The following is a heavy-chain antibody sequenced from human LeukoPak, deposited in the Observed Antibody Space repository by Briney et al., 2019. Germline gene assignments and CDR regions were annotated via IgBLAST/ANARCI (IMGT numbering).Heavy chain of an antibody. V-gene: IGHV3-21*01. CDR1: GFTFSSYS. D-gene: IGHD3-10*01. Sequence: NPGGCLSLSCAASGFTFSSYSMNSVRQAPGKGLEWVSSISSSSSYIYYADSVKGRFTISRDKAKNSLYLQMNSLRAEATAVDEYYSPQDRSDTEAWFDTWGQGTLVTVSS. CDR3: YSPQDRSDTEAWFDT. CDR2: ISSSSSYI. J-gene: IGHJ5*02.